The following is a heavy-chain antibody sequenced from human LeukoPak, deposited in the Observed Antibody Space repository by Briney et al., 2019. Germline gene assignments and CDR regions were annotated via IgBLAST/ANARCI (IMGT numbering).Heavy chain of an antibody. Sequence: SETLSLTCTVFYGSFSGYYWGWIRQPPGKGLEWIGTIYHSGSTYYNPSLKSRVTISVDTSKNQFSLKLSSVTAADTAVHYCARERGDNWNVGPWGQGTLVTVSS. CDR2: IYHSGST. V-gene: IGHV4-38-2*02. CDR3: ARERGDNWNVGP. D-gene: IGHD1-20*01. J-gene: IGHJ5*02. CDR1: YGSFSGYY.